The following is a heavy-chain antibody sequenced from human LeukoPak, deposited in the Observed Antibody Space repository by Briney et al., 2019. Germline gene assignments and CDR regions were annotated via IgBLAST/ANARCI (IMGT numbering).Heavy chain of an antibody. V-gene: IGHV3-23*01. CDR2: ISESGGST. CDR3: ARRYYDTSGYYSLDY. D-gene: IGHD3-22*01. J-gene: IGHJ4*02. Sequence: GGSLRLSCAASGFTFSNYAMSWVRQAPGKGLEWVSIISESGGSTNYADSVKGRFTISRDNSKNTLFLQMNGLRAEDTAVYYCARRYYDTSGYYSLDYWGQGTLVTVSS. CDR1: GFTFSNYA.